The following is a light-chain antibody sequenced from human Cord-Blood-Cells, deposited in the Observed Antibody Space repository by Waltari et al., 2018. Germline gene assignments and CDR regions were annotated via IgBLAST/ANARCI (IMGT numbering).Light chain of an antibody. CDR1: SSDVGGYNY. CDR2: EVS. Sequence: QSALTQPASVSGSPGQSITISCTGTSSDVGGYNYVSWYQQHPGKAPKPMIYEVSKRPSGVSNRFSGSKSGYTASLTVSGLQAEDEAAYYCSSDTSSSTYVFGTGTKVTVL. V-gene: IGLV2-14*01. CDR3: SSDTSSSTYV. J-gene: IGLJ1*01.